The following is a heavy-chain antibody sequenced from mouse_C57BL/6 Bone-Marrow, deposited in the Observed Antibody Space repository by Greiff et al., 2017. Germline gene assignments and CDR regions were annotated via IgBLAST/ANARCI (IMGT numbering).Heavy chain of an antibody. CDR1: GFTFSSYG. CDR2: ISSGGSYT. CDR3: ARHWYCGSSYVGWFAY. Sequence: EVQGVESGGDLVKPGGSLKLSCAASGFTFSSYGMSWVRQTPDKRLEWVATISSGGSYTYYPDSVKGRFTISRDNAKHTLYLQMSSLKSEDTAMYYCARHWYCGSSYVGWFAYWGQGTLVTVSA. J-gene: IGHJ3*01. D-gene: IGHD1-1*01. V-gene: IGHV5-6*01.